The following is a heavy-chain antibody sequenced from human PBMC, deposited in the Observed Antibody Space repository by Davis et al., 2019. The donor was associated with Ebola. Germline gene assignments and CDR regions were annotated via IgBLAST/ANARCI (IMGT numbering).Heavy chain of an antibody. CDR2: ISSNGGST. D-gene: IGHD3-9*01. V-gene: IGHV3-64*01. Sequence: GESLKISCAASGFTFSSYAMHWVRQAPGKGLEYVSAISSNGGSTYYANSVKGRFTISRDNSKNTLYLQMGSLRAEDMAVYYCARSRGVRYFDWLLGFDYWGQGTLVTVSS. CDR1: GFTFSSYA. CDR3: ARSRGVRYFDWLLGFDY. J-gene: IGHJ4*02.